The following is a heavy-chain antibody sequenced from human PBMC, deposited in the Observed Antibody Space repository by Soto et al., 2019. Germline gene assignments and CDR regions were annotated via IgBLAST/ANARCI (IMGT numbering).Heavy chain of an antibody. CDR3: AHRRTVTLIDY. CDR2: IYWNDDK. Sequence: KESGPTLVKPTQTLTLTCTVSGFSLSTSGVVVGWIRQPPGKAPEWLAFIYWNDDKRYSPSLKSRLTITKDTSRDQVVLTMTNMDPVDTAAYYGAHRRTVTLIDYWGQGTLVTVSS. D-gene: IGHD4-17*01. J-gene: IGHJ4*02. V-gene: IGHV2-5*01. CDR1: GFSLSTSGVV.